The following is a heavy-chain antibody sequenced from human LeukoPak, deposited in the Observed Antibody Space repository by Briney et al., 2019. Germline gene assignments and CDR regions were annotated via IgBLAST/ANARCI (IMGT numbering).Heavy chain of an antibody. CDR3: ARVVYYYYYMDV. V-gene: IGHV3-48*01. CDR1: GFTFSSYS. Sequence: PGGSLRLSCAASGFTFSSYSMNWVRQAPGKGLERVSYISSSSSTIYYADSVKGRFTISRDNAKNSLYLQMNSLRAEDTAVYYCARVVYYYYYMDVWGRGTTVTVSS. CDR2: ISSSSSTI. J-gene: IGHJ6*03.